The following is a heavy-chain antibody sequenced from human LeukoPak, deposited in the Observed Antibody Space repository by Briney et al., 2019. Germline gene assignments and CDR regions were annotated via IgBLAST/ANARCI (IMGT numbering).Heavy chain of an antibody. CDR1: GFTDTHNY. J-gene: IGHJ4*02. Sequence: GGSLRLSCAVSGFTDTHNYMSWVRQAPGKGLQWVSVVYPDGRTYYADSVKGRFTISRDNSGNTLLLQLNSLRADDTAVYYGARTSPVYGDYDYWGQGTLVTVSS. CDR2: VYPDGRT. V-gene: IGHV3-53*01. D-gene: IGHD4-17*01. CDR3: ARTSPVYGDYDY.